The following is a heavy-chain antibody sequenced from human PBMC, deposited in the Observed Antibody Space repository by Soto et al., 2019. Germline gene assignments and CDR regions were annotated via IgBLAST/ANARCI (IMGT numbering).Heavy chain of an antibody. CDR1: GDSVSSNSAA. CDR3: ASNRYCSGGSCYRTFDP. Sequence: SQTLSLTCAISGDSVSSNSAAWNWIRQSPSRGLEWLGRTYYRSKWYNDYAVSVKSRITINPDTSKNQFSLQLNSVTPEDTAVYYCASNRYCSGGSCYRTFDPWGKGTPVTVSS. CDR2: TYYRSKWYN. D-gene: IGHD2-15*01. J-gene: IGHJ5*02. V-gene: IGHV6-1*01.